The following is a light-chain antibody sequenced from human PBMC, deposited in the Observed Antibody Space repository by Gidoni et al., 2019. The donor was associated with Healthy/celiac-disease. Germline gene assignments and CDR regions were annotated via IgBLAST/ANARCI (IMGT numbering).Light chain of an antibody. CDR1: SSDVGGYNY. V-gene: IGLV2-11*01. J-gene: IGLJ1*01. CDR2: DVS. Sequence: QSALTQPRSVSGSPGQSVTISCTGTSSDVGGYNYFSWYQHHPGKAPKLMIYDVSKRPSGVPDRFSGSKSGNTASLTISGLQAEDEADYYCCSYAGSYTLYVFGTGTKVTVL. CDR3: CSYAGSYTLYV.